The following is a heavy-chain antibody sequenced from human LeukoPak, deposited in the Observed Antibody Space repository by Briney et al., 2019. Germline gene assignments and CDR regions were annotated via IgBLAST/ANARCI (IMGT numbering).Heavy chain of an antibody. J-gene: IGHJ4*02. CDR3: TSDPTFYSGRYCFDY. V-gene: IGHV1-58*01. Sequence: SVKVSCKASGFTFINSAVQWVRQARGQRLEWIGWIVVGSGNTNYAQKFQERVTITRDMSTSTAYMELSSLRSEDTALYYCTSDPTFYSGRYCFDYWGQGTLVTVSS. CDR2: IVVGSGNT. CDR1: GFTFINSA. D-gene: IGHD1-26*01.